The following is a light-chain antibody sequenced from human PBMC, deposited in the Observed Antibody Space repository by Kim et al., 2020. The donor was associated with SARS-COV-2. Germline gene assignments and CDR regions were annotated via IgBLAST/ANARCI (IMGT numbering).Light chain of an antibody. J-gene: IGLJ3*02. CDR3: AAWDTSLRYWV. Sequence: RTPTLTCTADRNHLVPQAAAWLQQHQGHPPQILSYRNTGRPSGISDRFAASRSGNTASLTITVLQPEDEADYYCAAWDTSLRYWVFGGGTQLTVL. V-gene: IGLV10-54*01. CDR1: RNHLVPQA. CDR2: RNT.